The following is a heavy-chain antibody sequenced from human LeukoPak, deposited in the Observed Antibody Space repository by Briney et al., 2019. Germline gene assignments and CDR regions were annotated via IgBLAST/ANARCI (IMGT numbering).Heavy chain of an antibody. Sequence: GGSLRLSCVFSGFTFSNYWMKWVRQAAGKGLEWVASINEDGSGKYSMDSVKDRVTISRDNAKNSLDLQINSLTVEDTAIYYCVRDDGDVWGKGTTVTVSS. CDR3: VRDDGDV. CDR2: INEDGSGK. V-gene: IGHV3-7*01. CDR1: GFTFSNYW. J-gene: IGHJ6*04.